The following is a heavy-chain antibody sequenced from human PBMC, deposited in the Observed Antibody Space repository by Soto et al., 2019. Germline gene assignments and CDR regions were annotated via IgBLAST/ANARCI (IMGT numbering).Heavy chain of an antibody. Sequence: GESLKISCKGSGYTFSDYWIGWVRQMPGKGLEWMGIMYPGDSDTRYSPSFQGQVTISADKSISTAYLQWSSLKASDTAMYYCARVPPGRNGYNKFDYWGQGTLVAVSS. D-gene: IGHD5-12*01. CDR2: MYPGDSDT. J-gene: IGHJ4*02. V-gene: IGHV5-51*01. CDR3: ARVPPGRNGYNKFDY. CDR1: GYTFSDYW.